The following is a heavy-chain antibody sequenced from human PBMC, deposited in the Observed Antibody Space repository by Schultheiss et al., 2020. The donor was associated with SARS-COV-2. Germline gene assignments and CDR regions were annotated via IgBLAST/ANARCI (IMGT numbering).Heavy chain of an antibody. Sequence: SETLSLTCYVSGGSISGSYWSWIRQPPGKGPEWIGYFSNSGSTKYNPSLKSRFTISVDTSKNRFSLRLTSVTAADTAVYYCARGPDSRGWYNFDYWGQGTLVTVSS. CDR1: GGSISGSY. V-gene: IGHV4-59*01. D-gene: IGHD6-19*01. CDR2: FSNSGST. CDR3: ARGPDSRGWYNFDY. J-gene: IGHJ4*02.